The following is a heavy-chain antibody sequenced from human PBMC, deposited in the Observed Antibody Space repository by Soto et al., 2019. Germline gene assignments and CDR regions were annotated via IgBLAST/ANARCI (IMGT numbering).Heavy chain of an antibody. CDR1: GYTFTSYG. Sequence: ASVKVSCKASGYTFTSYGISWVRQAPGQGLEWMGWISAYNGNTNYAQKLQGRVTMTTDTSTSTAYMELRSLRSDDTAVYYCARTDIVPPVEWLLDPWGQGTLVTVSS. CDR2: ISAYNGNT. V-gene: IGHV1-18*01. J-gene: IGHJ5*02. D-gene: IGHD2-8*01. CDR3: ARTDIVPPVEWLLDP.